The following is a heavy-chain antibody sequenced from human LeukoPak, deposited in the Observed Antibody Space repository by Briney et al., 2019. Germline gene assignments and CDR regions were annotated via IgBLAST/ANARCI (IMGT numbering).Heavy chain of an antibody. CDR3: ARLEQWLAH. D-gene: IGHD6-19*01. CDR1: GFTFSSYA. Sequence: GSLRLSCAASGFTFSSYAMSWVRQAPGKGLEWVSTISGSGSGTYYADSVKGRFTISRDNAKNSLYLQMNSLRAEDTAVYYCARLEQWLAHWGQGTLVTVSS. V-gene: IGHV3-23*01. CDR2: ISGSGSGT. J-gene: IGHJ4*02.